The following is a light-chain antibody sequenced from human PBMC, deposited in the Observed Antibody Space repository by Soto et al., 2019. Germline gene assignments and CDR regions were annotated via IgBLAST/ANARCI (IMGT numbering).Light chain of an antibody. CDR3: SSYTSSSTYV. CDR2: EVS. J-gene: IGLJ1*01. Sequence: QSALTQPASVSGSPGQSITISCTGTSSDVGGYIYVSWYQQHPGKAPKLMIYEVSNRPSGVSNRFSGSKSGNTASLTISGLQAEDEADYYCSSYTSSSTYVFGTGTKVTFL. V-gene: IGLV2-14*01. CDR1: SSDVGGYIY.